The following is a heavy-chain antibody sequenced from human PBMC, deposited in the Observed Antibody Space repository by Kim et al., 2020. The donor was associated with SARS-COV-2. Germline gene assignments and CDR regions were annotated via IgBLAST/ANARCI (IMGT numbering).Heavy chain of an antibody. J-gene: IGHJ4*02. CDR3: ARVRRPKSIAAAGTGALDY. D-gene: IGHD6-13*01. Sequence: GGSLRLSCAASGFTVSSNYMSWVRQAPGKGLEWVSVIYSGGSTYYADSVKGRFTISRDNSKNTLYLQMNSLRAEDTAVYYCARVRRPKSIAAAGTGALDYWGQGTLVTVSS. CDR2: IYSGGST. CDR1: GFTVSSNY. V-gene: IGHV3-53*01.